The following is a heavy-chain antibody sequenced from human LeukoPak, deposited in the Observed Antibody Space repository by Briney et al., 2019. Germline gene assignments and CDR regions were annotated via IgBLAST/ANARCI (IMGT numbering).Heavy chain of an antibody. V-gene: IGHV4-34*01. CDR3: ARGYYDSSGYYPFDY. Sequence: SETLSLTCAVYGGSFSGYYWSWIRQPPGKGLEWIGEINHSGSTNYYPSLKSRVTISVDTSKNQFSLKLSSVTAADTAVYYCARGYYDSSGYYPFDYWGQGTLVTVSS. CDR1: GGSFSGYY. D-gene: IGHD3-22*01. CDR2: INHSGST. J-gene: IGHJ4*02.